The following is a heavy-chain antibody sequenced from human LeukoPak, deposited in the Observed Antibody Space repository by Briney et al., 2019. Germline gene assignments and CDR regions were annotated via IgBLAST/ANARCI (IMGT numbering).Heavy chain of an antibody. V-gene: IGHV3-72*01. CDR2: IRNKANSYTT. CDR3: TRGRDGGHWFFGY. CDR1: GFTFSDHY. J-gene: IGHJ4*02. Sequence: GGSLRLSCAASGFTFSDHYMDWVRQAPGKGLEWVGRIRNKANSYTTEYAASVKGRFTISRDDSKTSLYLQMNSLKTEDTAVYYCTRGRDGGHWFFGYWGQGTLVTVSS. D-gene: IGHD3-16*01.